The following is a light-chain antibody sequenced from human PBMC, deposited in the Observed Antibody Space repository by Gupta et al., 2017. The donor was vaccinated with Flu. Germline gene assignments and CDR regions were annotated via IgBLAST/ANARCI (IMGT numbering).Light chain of an antibody. Sequence: DIHMTQPPSSLSASLGDRVTFTYRASQNISNSLNWYQQKPGKAPKLLIHTTSRRESGVPSRFSGSGSGTNFTLTISSVQPEDFAIYYCQQNYSTPLTFGRGTKVEIK. CDR3: QQNYSTPLT. J-gene: IGKJ4*01. CDR2: TTS. V-gene: IGKV1-39*01. CDR1: QNISNS.